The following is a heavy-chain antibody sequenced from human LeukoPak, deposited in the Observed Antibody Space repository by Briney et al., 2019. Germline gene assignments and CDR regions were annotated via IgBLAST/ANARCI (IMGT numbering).Heavy chain of an antibody. Sequence: GGSLRLSCRTSGFAFNNYAMNWVRQPPGKGLEWVSGISGFNTYYADSVNGRFTISRDNSKNVLYLQMNRLRVEDTAAYYCVKDVCTSPRCLLYSDSWGQGALVTVSS. CDR3: VKDVCTSPRCLLYSDS. V-gene: IGHV3-23*01. D-gene: IGHD2-2*01. CDR2: ISGFNT. CDR1: GFAFNNYA. J-gene: IGHJ4*02.